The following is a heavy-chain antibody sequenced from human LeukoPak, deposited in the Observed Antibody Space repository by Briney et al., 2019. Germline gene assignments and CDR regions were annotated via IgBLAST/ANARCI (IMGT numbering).Heavy chain of an antibody. CDR2: IHPADSDT. J-gene: IGHJ4*02. V-gene: IGHV5-51*01. D-gene: IGHD1-26*01. Sequence: KRGESLKISCKGIEYSFTTYWIGWVRQMPGKGLEWMGVIHPADSDTRYSPSFQGQVTFSADKSNSIAYLQWHSLKASDTAMYYCVRLVRATMGGFDYWGQGTLVTVSS. CDR1: EYSFTTYW. CDR3: VRLVRATMGGFDY.